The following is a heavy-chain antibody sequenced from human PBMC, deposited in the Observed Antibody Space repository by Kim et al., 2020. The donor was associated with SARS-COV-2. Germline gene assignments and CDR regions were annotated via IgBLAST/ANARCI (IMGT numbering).Heavy chain of an antibody. CDR2: ISYDGSNK. CDR3: AKDYGWITMVQGIDY. V-gene: IGHV3-30*18. CDR1: GFTFSSYG. D-gene: IGHD3-10*01. J-gene: IGHJ4*02. Sequence: GGSLRLSCAASGFTFSSYGMHWVRQAPGKGLEWVAVISYDGSNKYYADSVKGRFTISRDNSKNTLYLQMNSLRAEDTAVYYCAKDYGWITMVQGIDYWGQGTLVTVSS.